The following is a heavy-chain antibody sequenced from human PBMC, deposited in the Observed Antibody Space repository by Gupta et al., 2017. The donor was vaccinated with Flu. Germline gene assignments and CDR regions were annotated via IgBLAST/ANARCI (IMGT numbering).Heavy chain of an antibody. D-gene: IGHD5-12*01. CDR3: ARDPQRHDGYAFDS. CDR2: IDKRDGTT. V-gene: IGHV3-11*01. CDR1: DYY. Sequence: DYYMSWIRQAPGKGLEWVSYIDKRDGTTYYADSVKGRFTISRDNANNALYLQMYSLRVEDTAVYYCARDPQRHDGYAFDSWGQGTLVSVSS. J-gene: IGHJ4*02.